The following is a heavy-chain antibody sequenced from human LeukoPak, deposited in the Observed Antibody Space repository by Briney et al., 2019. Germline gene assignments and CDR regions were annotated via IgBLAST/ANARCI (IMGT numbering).Heavy chain of an antibody. CDR1: GYSISSGYY. CDR3: ARAGVEMATIVDY. Sequence: SQTLSLTCTVSGYSISSGYYWGWIRQPPGKGLEWIGSIYHSGSTYYNPSLKSRVTISVDTSKNQFSLKLSSVTAADTAVYYCARAGVEMATIVDYWGQGTLVTVSS. CDR2: IYHSGST. D-gene: IGHD5-24*01. J-gene: IGHJ4*02. V-gene: IGHV4-38-2*02.